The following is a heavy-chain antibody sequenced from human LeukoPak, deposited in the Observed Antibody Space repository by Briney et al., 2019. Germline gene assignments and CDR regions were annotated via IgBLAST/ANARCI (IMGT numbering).Heavy chain of an antibody. D-gene: IGHD4-17*01. J-gene: IGHJ4*02. CDR1: GGSINSYY. Sequence: SETPSLTCTVSGGSINSYYWTWIRQPPGKGLEWIGYIYYSGSTNYNPSLKSRVSISVDTSKNQFSLTLSSVTAADTAVYYCARTWKTTVTNWGQGTLVTVSS. V-gene: IGHV4-59*01. CDR3: ARTWKTTVTN. CDR2: IYYSGST.